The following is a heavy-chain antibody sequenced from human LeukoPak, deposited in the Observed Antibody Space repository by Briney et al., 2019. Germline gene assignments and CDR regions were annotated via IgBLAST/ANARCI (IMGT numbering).Heavy chain of an antibody. D-gene: IGHD6-25*01. CDR1: GGSISTSSYY. J-gene: IGHJ3*02. CDR3: ARHVRRLNDAFDI. Sequence: SETLSLTCTVSGGSISTSSYYWGWIRQPPAKGLEWIGSIYYTGTTYYNLSLRSRLTISVDTSKNQFSLNFTSVTAADTAIYYCARHVRRLNDAFDIWGHGTMVTVAS. CDR2: IYYTGTT. V-gene: IGHV4-39*01.